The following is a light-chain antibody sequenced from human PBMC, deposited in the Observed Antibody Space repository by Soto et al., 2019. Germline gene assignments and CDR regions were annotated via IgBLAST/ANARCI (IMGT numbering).Light chain of an antibody. CDR2: YES. Sequence: SYELTQPPSVSVAPGKTARINCGGNNIGSKYVHWYQQKAGQAPVMVIYYESDRPSGIPERFSGSNSGNTATLTISRVEAGDEADYYCQVWDSISDHVVFGGGTKLTVL. CDR1: NIGSKY. J-gene: IGLJ2*01. V-gene: IGLV3-21*04. CDR3: QVWDSISDHVV.